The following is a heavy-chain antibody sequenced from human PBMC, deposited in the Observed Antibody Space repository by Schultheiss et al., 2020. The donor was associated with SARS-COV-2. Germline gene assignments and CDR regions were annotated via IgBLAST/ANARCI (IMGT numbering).Heavy chain of an antibody. V-gene: IGHV4-38-2*01. CDR1: GGSFSGYY. J-gene: IGHJ4*02. CDR3: ARSILRFLECDECYFDY. Sequence: SQTLSLTCAVYGGSFSGYYWGWIRQPPGKGLEWIGSIYHSGSTYYNPSLKSRVTISVDTSKNQFSLKLSSVTAADTAVYYCARSILRFLECDECYFDYWGQGTLVTVSS. D-gene: IGHD3-3*01. CDR2: IYHSGST.